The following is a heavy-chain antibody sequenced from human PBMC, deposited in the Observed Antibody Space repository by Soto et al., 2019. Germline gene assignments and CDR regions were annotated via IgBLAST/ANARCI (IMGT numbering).Heavy chain of an antibody. CDR2: ISGSGNST. CDR3: ARGPYCSSTSCYTVGDFNY. CDR1: GFTFSSYA. V-gene: IGHV3-23*01. D-gene: IGHD2-2*02. Sequence: GGSLRLSCAASGFTFSSYAMSWVRQAPGKGLEWVSAISGSGNSTYYADSVKGRFTISRDNSKNTLYVQVNSLRAEDTAIYYCARGPYCSSTSCYTVGDFNYWGQGTLVTVSS. J-gene: IGHJ4*02.